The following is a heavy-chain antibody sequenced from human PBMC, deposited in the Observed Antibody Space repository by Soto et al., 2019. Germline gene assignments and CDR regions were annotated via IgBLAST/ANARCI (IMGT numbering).Heavy chain of an antibody. CDR2: IRSKAYGGTT. CDR1: GFTFGDYA. J-gene: IGHJ4*02. CDR3: TRVRADTMIVVVIVDY. V-gene: IGHV3-49*03. Sequence: GGSLRLSCTASGFTFGDYAMSWFRQAPGKGLEWVGFIRSKAYGGTTEYAASVKGRFTISRDDSKSIAYLQMNSLKTEDTAVYYCTRVRADTMIVVVIVDYWGQGTLVTVSS. D-gene: IGHD3-22*01.